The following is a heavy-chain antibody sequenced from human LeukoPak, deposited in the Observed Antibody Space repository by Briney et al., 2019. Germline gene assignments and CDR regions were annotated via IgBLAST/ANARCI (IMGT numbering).Heavy chain of an antibody. CDR2: IGTAGDT. V-gene: IGHV3-13*01. CDR1: GFTFSSYD. CDR3: ARGSLNRVAPDAFDI. D-gene: IGHD1-14*01. J-gene: IGHJ3*02. Sequence: GGSLRLSCAASGFTFSSYDMHWVRQATGKGLEWVSAIGTAGDTYYADSVKGRFTISRDNSKNTLYLQMNSLRAEDTAVYYCARGSLNRVAPDAFDIWGQGTMVTVSS.